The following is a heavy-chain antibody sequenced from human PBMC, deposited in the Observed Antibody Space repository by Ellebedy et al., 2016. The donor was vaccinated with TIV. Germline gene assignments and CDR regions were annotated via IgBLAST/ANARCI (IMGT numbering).Heavy chain of an antibody. J-gene: IGHJ6*02. Sequence: ASVKVSCXASGHLFTTYGIHWVRQATGQRLEWMGWFNTGNGNTKYSQKLQGRVTITRDTSATTAYMELSGLMSEDTAGYYCATREWQDPMDVWGQGATVTVAS. V-gene: IGHV1-3*04. CDR1: GHLFTTYG. CDR2: FNTGNGNT. CDR3: ATREWQDPMDV. D-gene: IGHD3-3*01.